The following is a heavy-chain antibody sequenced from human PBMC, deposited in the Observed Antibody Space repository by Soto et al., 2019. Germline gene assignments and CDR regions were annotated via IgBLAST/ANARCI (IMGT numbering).Heavy chain of an antibody. D-gene: IGHD6-13*01. V-gene: IGHV4-31*02. CDR2: IYYSGST. Sequence: SETQSLTSTVSGGSISSGGYYWIWIRQHPGKGLEWIGYIYYSGSTYYNPSLKSRVTISVDTSKNQFSLKLSSVTAADTAVYYCARGIAGAFDIWGQGTMVTVSS. CDR1: GGSISSGGYY. J-gene: IGHJ3*02. CDR3: ARGIAGAFDI.